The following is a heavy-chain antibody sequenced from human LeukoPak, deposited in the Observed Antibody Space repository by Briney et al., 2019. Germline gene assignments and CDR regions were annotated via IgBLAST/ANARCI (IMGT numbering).Heavy chain of an antibody. Sequence: GGSLRLSCAASGFTFSTYWMTWVRQAPGKGLEWVANIKQDGSEKYYVDSVKGRFTISRDNAKNSLYLQMNSLRAEDTAVYYCAITRQEYSSSWEGDYWGQGTLVTVSS. V-gene: IGHV3-7*01. J-gene: IGHJ4*02. CDR1: GFTFSTYW. CDR3: AITRQEYSSSWEGDY. D-gene: IGHD6-13*01. CDR2: IKQDGSEK.